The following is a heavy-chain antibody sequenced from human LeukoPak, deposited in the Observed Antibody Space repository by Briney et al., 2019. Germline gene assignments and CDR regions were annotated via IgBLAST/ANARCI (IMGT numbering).Heavy chain of an antibody. CDR1: GFTFSSSA. V-gene: IGHV3-23*01. D-gene: IGHD3-10*01. J-gene: IGHJ4*02. Sequence: GGSLRLPCAASGFTFSSSAMSWVRQAPGKGLEWVSSISGSGGSTYYADSVKGRFTISRDNAKNSLYLQMNSLRAEDTAVYYCARESRGSGSSPDYWGQGTLVTVSS. CDR2: ISGSGGST. CDR3: ARESRGSGSSPDY.